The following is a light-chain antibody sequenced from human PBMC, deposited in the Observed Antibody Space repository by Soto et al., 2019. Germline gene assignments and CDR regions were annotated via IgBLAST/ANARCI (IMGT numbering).Light chain of an antibody. CDR2: DTT. J-gene: IGLJ1*01. CDR3: LLSYNGPYV. V-gene: IGLV7-46*01. CDR1: TGAVTNGHY. Sequence: QAVVTQEPSLTGSPGGTVTLTCGSSTGAVTNGHYPYWFQQKPGQAPRTLIYDTTNRHSWTPDRFSGSLLGGKAALTLSGAQPEDEAEYYCLLSYNGPYVFGTGTKLTVL.